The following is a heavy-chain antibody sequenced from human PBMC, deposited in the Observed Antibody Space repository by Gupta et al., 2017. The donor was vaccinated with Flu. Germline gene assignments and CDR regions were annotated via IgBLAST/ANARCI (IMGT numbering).Heavy chain of an antibody. Sequence: QVQLVESGGGLVNPGGSLRLSCAASGFTFSDYYMSWIRQAPGKGLEWISYISNSNSYTNYADSVKGRFTISRDNAKNSLYLEMKSLRADDTAVYYCVRDYYALGSYGWFDPWGQGTLVTVSS. D-gene: IGHD3-10*01. CDR1: GFTFSDYY. V-gene: IGHV3-11*05. J-gene: IGHJ5*02. CDR3: VRDYYALGSYGWFDP. CDR2: ISNSNSYT.